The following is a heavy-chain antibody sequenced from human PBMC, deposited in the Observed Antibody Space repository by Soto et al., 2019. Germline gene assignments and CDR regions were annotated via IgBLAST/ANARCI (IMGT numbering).Heavy chain of an antibody. J-gene: IGHJ6*03. CDR1: GGSISSGGYY. CDR2: IYYSGST. V-gene: IGHV4-31*03. Sequence: SETLSLTCTVSGGSISSGGYYWSWIRQHPGKGLEWIGYIYYSGSTYYNPSLKSRVTISVDTSKNQFSLKLSSVTAADTAVYYCARGAYCSSTSCYASNMDVWGKGTTVTVSS. D-gene: IGHD2-2*01. CDR3: ARGAYCSSTSCYASNMDV.